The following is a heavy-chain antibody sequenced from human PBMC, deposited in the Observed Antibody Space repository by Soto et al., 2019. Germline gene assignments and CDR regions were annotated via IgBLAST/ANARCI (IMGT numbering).Heavy chain of an antibody. J-gene: IGHJ4*02. Sequence: EAQVLESGGGLVQPGGSLRLSCLASGFTFSTYLMGWVRQAPGKGLEWVSGISGAGGSTSYADSVKGRFTISRDNSKNTLYLQTNSLRAEDTALYYCTKGWGNYWGQGTLVTVSS. V-gene: IGHV3-23*01. CDR2: ISGAGGST. CDR3: TKGWGNY. CDR1: GFTFSTYL. D-gene: IGHD3-16*01.